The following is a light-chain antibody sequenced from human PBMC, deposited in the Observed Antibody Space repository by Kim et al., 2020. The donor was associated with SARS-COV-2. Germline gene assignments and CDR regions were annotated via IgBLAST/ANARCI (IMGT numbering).Light chain of an antibody. CDR2: AAS. CDR1: QSIGTF. CDR3: QQNSNVPYT. Sequence: ASVGDRVTITCRASQSIGTFLNWYRQKPGTAPEVLIYAASSLQSGVPSRFSGSGSGTEFTLTISSLQPEDFATYFCQQNSNVPYTFGQGTKVEI. V-gene: IGKV1-39*01. J-gene: IGKJ2*01.